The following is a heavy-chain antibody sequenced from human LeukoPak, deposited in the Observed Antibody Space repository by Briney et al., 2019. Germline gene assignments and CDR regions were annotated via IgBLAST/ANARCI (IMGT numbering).Heavy chain of an antibody. V-gene: IGHV1-69*13. CDR2: IIPIFGTA. CDR3: ARRHCCGGDRNWFDP. CDR1: GGTFSSYA. J-gene: IGHJ5*02. D-gene: IGHD2-21*02. Sequence: SVKVSCKASGGTFSSYAISWVRQAPGQGLEWMGGIIPIFGTANYAQKFQGRVTITADESTSTAYMELSSLRSEDTAVYYRARRHCCGGDRNWFDPWGQGTLVTVSS.